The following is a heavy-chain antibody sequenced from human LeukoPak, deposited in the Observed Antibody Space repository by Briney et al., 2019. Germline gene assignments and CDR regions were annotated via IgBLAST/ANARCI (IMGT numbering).Heavy chain of an antibody. CDR2: ISGSGGST. CDR1: GFTFSSYA. V-gene: IGHV3-23*01. Sequence: GGSLRLSCAASGFTFSSYAMSWVRQAAGKGLEWVSAISGSGGSTYYADSVKGRFTISRDNSKNTLYLQMNSLRAEDTAVYYCAKGIGGYSGYFDYWGQGTLVTVSS. CDR3: AKGIGGYSGYFDY. J-gene: IGHJ4*02. D-gene: IGHD5-12*01.